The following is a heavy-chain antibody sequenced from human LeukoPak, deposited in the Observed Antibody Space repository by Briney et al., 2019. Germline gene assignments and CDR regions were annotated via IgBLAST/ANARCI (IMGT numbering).Heavy chain of an antibody. Sequence: ASVKVSCKASGGTFSSYTISWVRQAPGQALEWMGRIIPILGIANYAQKFQGRVTITADKSTSTAYMELSSLRSEDTAVYYCASAPPLEWLSWFDPWGQGTLVTVSS. CDR3: ASAPPLEWLSWFDP. J-gene: IGHJ5*02. D-gene: IGHD3-3*01. CDR1: GGTFSSYT. CDR2: IIPILGIA. V-gene: IGHV1-69*02.